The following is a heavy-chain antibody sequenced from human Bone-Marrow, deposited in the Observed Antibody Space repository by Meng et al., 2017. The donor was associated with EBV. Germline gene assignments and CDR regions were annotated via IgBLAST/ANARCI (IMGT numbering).Heavy chain of an antibody. CDR2: LIPMLGAP. J-gene: IGHJ4*02. CDR1: GGTFSSDA. Sequence: QGQWVQSGAEVKKPGSSVKVSCKTSGGTFSSDAISWVRQAPGQGLEWMGGLIPMLGAPNYAQKFQDRVSIIADESTSTHYLELSSLRSEDTAIYFCASESGRGFTPDYWGQGTLVTVSS. CDR3: ASESGRGFTPDY. V-gene: IGHV1-69*01. D-gene: IGHD3-10*01.